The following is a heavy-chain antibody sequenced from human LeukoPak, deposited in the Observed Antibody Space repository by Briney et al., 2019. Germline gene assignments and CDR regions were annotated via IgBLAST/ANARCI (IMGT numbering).Heavy chain of an antibody. D-gene: IGHD6-13*01. CDR1: GITFSSYG. CDR3: AKVYGRIAASWDY. J-gene: IGHJ4*02. Sequence: PGGSLRLSCAASGITFSSYGMSWVRQAPGKGLEWVSAISDSGDSTYYADSVKGRFTTSRDNSKNTLYLQMNSLRAEDTAVYYCAKVYGRIAASWDYWGQGTLVTVSS. CDR2: ISDSGDST. V-gene: IGHV3-23*01.